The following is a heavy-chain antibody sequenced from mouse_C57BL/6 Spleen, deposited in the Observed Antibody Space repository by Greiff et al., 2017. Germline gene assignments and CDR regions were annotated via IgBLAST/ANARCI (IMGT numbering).Heavy chain of an antibody. Sequence: EVQLVESGGGLVKPGGSLKLSCAASGFTFSDYGMHWVRQAPEKGLEWVAYISSGSSTIYYADTVKGRFAISRDNAKNTLFLQMTSLRSEDTAMYYCSRKLVYAMDYWGQGTAVTVSS. CDR3: SRKLVYAMDY. J-gene: IGHJ4*01. CDR1: GFTFSDYG. V-gene: IGHV5-17*01. D-gene: IGHD4-1*01. CDR2: ISSGSSTI.